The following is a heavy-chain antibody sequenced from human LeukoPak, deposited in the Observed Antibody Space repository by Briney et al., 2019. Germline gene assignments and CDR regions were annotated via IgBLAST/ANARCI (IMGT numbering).Heavy chain of an antibody. CDR1: GGSISSYY. D-gene: IGHD6-19*01. CDR2: IYYSGST. CDR3: ARETAVAGTDDY. Sequence: PSETLSLTCTVSGGSISSYYWSWIRQPPGKGLEWIGYIYYSGSTNYKPSLKSRVTISVDTSKNQFSLKLSSVTAADTAVYYCARETAVAGTDDYWGQGTLVTVSS. V-gene: IGHV4-59*12. J-gene: IGHJ4*02.